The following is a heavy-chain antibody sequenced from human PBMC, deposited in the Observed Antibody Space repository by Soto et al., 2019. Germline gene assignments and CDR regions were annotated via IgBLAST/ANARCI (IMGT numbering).Heavy chain of an antibody. CDR3: ARGCYDILTGPPEEDAFDI. D-gene: IGHD3-9*01. Sequence: PGGSLRLSCAASGFTFSSYWMHWVRQAPGKGLVWVSRINSDGSSTSYADSVKGRLTISRDNAKNTLYLQMNSLRAEDTAVYYCARGCYDILTGPPEEDAFDIWGQGTMVTVSS. J-gene: IGHJ3*02. CDR1: GFTFSSYW. CDR2: INSDGSST. V-gene: IGHV3-74*01.